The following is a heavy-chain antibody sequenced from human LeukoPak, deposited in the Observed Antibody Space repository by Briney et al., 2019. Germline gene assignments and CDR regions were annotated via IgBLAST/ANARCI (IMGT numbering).Heavy chain of an antibody. D-gene: IGHD3-10*01. CDR2: IYHTGNT. Sequence: SETLSLTCTISGGSISSGNYYWSWIRQPPGKGLEWIGYIYHTGNTDYNPSLKSRVTISLDTSKNQFSLRLTSVTAADTAVYYCARDKHGSGSYXLXNWFDPW. CDR1: GGSISSGNYY. CDR3: ARDKHGSGSYXLXNWFDP. V-gene: IGHV4-30-2*01. J-gene: IGHJ5*02.